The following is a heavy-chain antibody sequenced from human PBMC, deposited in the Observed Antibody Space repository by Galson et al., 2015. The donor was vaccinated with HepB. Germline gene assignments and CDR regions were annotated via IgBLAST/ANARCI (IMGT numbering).Heavy chain of an antibody. Sequence: SLRLSCAASGFTFSDYRMNWVRQPPGKGLEWISYIGRSSTTYYAESVKGRFTISRDNAKNSLYLQMNSLRAEDTAVYYRAKDKGDSSGYPLLDSWGQGTLVTVSS. J-gene: IGHJ4*02. CDR2: IGRSSTT. CDR1: GFTFSDYR. V-gene: IGHV3-48*01. CDR3: AKDKGDSSGYPLLDS. D-gene: IGHD5-18*01.